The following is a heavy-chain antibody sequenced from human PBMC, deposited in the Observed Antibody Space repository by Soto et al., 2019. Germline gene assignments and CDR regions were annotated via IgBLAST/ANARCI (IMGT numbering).Heavy chain of an antibody. CDR3: ARDPMGRGVPLDY. V-gene: IGHV3-11*06. J-gene: IGHJ4*02. CDR1: GFTFSDYY. Sequence: GGSLRLSCEASGFTFSDYYMRWIRQVPGRGLECLSYVSSDGGFTHYADSVQRRFTISRDNTKNSLFMEMKGLRAEDTALYFCARDPMGRGVPLDYWGQGTLVTVSS. CDR2: VSSDGGFT. D-gene: IGHD3-10*01.